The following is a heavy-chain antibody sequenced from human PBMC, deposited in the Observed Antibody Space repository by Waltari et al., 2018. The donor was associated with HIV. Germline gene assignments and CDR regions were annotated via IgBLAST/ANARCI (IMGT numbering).Heavy chain of an antibody. V-gene: IGHV3-30*15. J-gene: IGHJ5*01. CDR1: GFTFRDYA. CDR3: AKDGRLRWYGDTGWLDS. Sequence: QVYLLESGGGVVQPGRSLRLSCVTSGFTFRDYASHWVRQAPGQGLEWLAAISYDGTNQYYAKSVKGRFIISRDDATNTVHLQMGSLRVEDTAMYFCAKDGRLRWYGDTGWLDSWGRGSQVTVSS. D-gene: IGHD3-10*01. CDR2: ISYDGTNQ.